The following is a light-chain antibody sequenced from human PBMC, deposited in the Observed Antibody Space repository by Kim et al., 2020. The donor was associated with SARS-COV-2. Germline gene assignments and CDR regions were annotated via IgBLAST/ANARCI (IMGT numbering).Light chain of an antibody. Sequence: QSVLTQPPSVSGAPGQTVTISCTGSSSNIGAGYDVHWYQQFPGTAPQLLIYGNNNRPSGVPDRFSGSKSGTSASLAITGLQAEDEADYYCQSYDSSLSGVIFGGGTQLTVL. J-gene: IGLJ2*01. CDR3: QSYDSSLSGVI. V-gene: IGLV1-40*01. CDR2: GNN. CDR1: SSNIGAGYD.